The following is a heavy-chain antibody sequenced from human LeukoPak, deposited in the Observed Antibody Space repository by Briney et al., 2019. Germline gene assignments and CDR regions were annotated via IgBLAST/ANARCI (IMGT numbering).Heavy chain of an antibody. V-gene: IGHV3-23*01. D-gene: IGHD3-3*01. Sequence: GASLRLSCAASGFIFSSYAMSWVRQAPGKGLEWVSAISGSGGSTYYADSVKGRFTISRDNSKNTLYLQMDSLRAEDTAVYYCAKGKDYDFWSGPLMDVWGQGTTVTVSS. CDR3: AKGKDYDFWSGPLMDV. J-gene: IGHJ6*02. CDR2: ISGSGGST. CDR1: GFIFSSYA.